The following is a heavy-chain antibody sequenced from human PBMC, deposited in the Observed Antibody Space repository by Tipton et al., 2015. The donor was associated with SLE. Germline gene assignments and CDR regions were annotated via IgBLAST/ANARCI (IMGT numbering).Heavy chain of an antibody. CDR1: GFTFSSYA. Sequence: GSLRLSCAASGFTFSSYAMSWVRQAPGKGLEWVSVIYSGGSSTYYADSVKGRFTISRDNSKNTLYPQMNSLRAEDTAVYYCAKDQPIFGSADIWGQGTMVTVSS. V-gene: IGHV3-23*03. CDR3: AKDQPIFGSADI. J-gene: IGHJ3*02. CDR2: IYSGGSST. D-gene: IGHD3-3*01.